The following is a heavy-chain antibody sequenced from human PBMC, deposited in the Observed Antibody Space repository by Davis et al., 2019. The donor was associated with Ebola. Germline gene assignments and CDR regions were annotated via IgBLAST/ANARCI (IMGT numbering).Heavy chain of an antibody. D-gene: IGHD3-22*01. Sequence: GESLKISCKGSGYSFTSYWIGWVRQMPGKGLEWMGIIYPGDSDTRYSPTFQGQVTISADKSISTAYLQWSSLKASDTAMYYCARDVQGYYDRSGYFDYWGQGTLVTVSS. CDR3: ARDVQGYYDRSGYFDY. V-gene: IGHV5-51*01. J-gene: IGHJ4*02. CDR2: IYPGDSDT. CDR1: GYSFTSYW.